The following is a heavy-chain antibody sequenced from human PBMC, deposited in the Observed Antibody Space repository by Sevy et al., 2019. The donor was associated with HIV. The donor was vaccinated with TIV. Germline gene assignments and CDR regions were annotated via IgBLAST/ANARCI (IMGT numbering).Heavy chain of an antibody. V-gene: IGHV4-39*01. CDR1: GGTISSSSYY. CDR2: IYYSGST. D-gene: IGHD3-10*01. CDR3: ARQSGGITMVRGPTPFN. Sequence: SETLSLTCTVSGGTISSSSYYWGRIRQPPGKGLEWIGSIYYSGSTYYNPSLKSRVTISVDTSKNQFSLKLSSVTAADTAVYYCARQSGGITMVRGPTPFNWGQGTLVTVSS. J-gene: IGHJ4*02.